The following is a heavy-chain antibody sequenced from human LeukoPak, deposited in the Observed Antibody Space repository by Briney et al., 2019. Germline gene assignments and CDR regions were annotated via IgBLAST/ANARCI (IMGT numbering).Heavy chain of an antibody. CDR3: AKDPEDILTFDY. CDR1: GFTFSSYA. Sequence: GGSLRLSCAASGFTFSSYAMSWVRQAPGKGLEWVSAISGSGGSTYYADSVKGRFTISRDNSKSTLYLQMNSLRAEDTAVYYCAKDPEDILTFDYWGQGTLVTVSS. J-gene: IGHJ4*02. V-gene: IGHV3-23*01. CDR2: ISGSGGST. D-gene: IGHD3-9*01.